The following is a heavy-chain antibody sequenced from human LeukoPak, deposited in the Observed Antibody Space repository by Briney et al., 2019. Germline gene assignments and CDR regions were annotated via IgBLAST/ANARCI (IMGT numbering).Heavy chain of an antibody. CDR3: ARAPPYYYDSSGYHY. Sequence: SETLSLTCAVYGGSFSGYYWSWIRQPPGKGLEWIGEINHSGSTNYNPSLKSRVTISVDTSKNQFSLKLSSVTAADTAVYYCARAPPYYYDSSGYHYWGQGTLVTVSS. D-gene: IGHD3-22*01. V-gene: IGHV4-34*01. J-gene: IGHJ4*02. CDR1: GGSFSGYY. CDR2: INHSGST.